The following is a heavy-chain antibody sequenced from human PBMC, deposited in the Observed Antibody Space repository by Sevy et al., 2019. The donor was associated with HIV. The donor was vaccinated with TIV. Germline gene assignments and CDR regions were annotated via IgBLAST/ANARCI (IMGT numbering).Heavy chain of an antibody. CDR1: GFTFSTYT. V-gene: IGHV3-23*01. D-gene: IGHD1-1*01. Sequence: GGSLRLSCTASGFTFSTYTLTWVRQAPGKGLEWVSSITPDDTHYADSVRGRFSVSRDNSKNTLYLQMDSLTVDDTAVYYCARDAQTWRGPRYGTSGADRWGQGTLVTVSS. J-gene: IGHJ5*02. CDR2: ITPDDT. CDR3: ARDAQTWRGPRYGTSGADR.